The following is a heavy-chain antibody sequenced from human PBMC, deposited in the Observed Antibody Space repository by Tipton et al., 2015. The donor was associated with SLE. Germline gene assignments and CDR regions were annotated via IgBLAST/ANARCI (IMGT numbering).Heavy chain of an antibody. CDR2: INWNGGST. CDR1: GFTFDDYG. D-gene: IGHD3-22*01. J-gene: IGHJ3*02. V-gene: IGHV3-20*04. Sequence: GSLRLSCAASGFTFDDYGMSWVRQAPGKGLEWVSGINWNGGSTGYADSVKGRFTISRDNAKNSLYLQMNSLRAEDTAVYYCAKDWGYYYDDAFDIWGQGTMVTVSS. CDR3: AKDWGYYYDDAFDI.